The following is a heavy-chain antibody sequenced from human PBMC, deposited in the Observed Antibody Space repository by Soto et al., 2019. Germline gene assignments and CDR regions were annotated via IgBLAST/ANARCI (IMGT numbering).Heavy chain of an antibody. V-gene: IGHV3-30-3*01. J-gene: IGHJ4*02. D-gene: IGHD2-2*01. CDR3: ARGPSSLTRFDY. CDR1: VFTFSSYA. CDR2: ISFDGSNK. Sequence: GGSLRLSCSASVFTFSSYAMKWCRQAPGKGLEWVAVISFDGSNKYYADSVKGRFTISRDNSKNTLYLQMNSLRAEDTAVYFCARGPSSLTRFDYWGQGTLVTVSS.